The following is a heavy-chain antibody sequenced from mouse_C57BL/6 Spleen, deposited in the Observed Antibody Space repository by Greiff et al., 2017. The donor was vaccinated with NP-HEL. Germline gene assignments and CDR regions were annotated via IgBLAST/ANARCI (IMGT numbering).Heavy chain of an antibody. CDR2: ILPGSGNT. V-gene: IGHV1-9*01. J-gene: IGHJ2*01. Sequence: QVQLQQSGAELMKPGASVKLSCKATGYTFTGYWIEWVKQRPGHGLEWIGEILPGSGNTNYNEKFKGKATFTADTSSNTAYMQLSSLTTEDSAIYYCARDYGSRGSYYFDYWGQGTTLTVSS. D-gene: IGHD1-1*01. CDR3: ARDYGSRGSYYFDY. CDR1: GYTFTGYW.